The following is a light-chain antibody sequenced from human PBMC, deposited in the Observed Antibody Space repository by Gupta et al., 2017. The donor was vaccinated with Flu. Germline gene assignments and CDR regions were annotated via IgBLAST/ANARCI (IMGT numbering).Light chain of an antibody. CDR3: PSDDSSKYGV. Sequence: QSVLTQPPSVSGAPGQRVTISCTGSSSNIGAGYDVHWYQQLPGTAPNLLSDGNSNRASGVPGRCAGSKSGTAAFLATTGHEADDDAYYSCPSDDSSKYGVLGGGTKLTVL. V-gene: IGLV1-40*01. J-gene: IGLJ3*02. CDR1: SSNIGAGYD. CDR2: GNS.